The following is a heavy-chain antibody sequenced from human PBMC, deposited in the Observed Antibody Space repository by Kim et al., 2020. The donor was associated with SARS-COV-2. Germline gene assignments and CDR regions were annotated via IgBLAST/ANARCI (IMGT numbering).Heavy chain of an antibody. CDR3: ARHPATLWFGELSPD. Sequence: GGSLRLSCAASGFTFSSYSMNWVRQAPGKGLEWVSSISSSSSYIYYADSVKGRFTISRDNAKNSLYLQMNSLRAEDTAVYYCARHPATLWFGELSPDWGQGTLVTVSS. V-gene: IGHV3-21*01. D-gene: IGHD3-10*01. J-gene: IGHJ4*02. CDR2: ISSSSSYI. CDR1: GFTFSSYS.